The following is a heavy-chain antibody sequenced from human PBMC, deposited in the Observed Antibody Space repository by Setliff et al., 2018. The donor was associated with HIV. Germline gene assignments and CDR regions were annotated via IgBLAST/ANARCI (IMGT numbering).Heavy chain of an antibody. D-gene: IGHD5-18*01. V-gene: IGHV4-61*09. CDR3: ASGLVLAMFDY. CDR1: GGSISSGSNY. J-gene: IGHJ4*02. Sequence: SETLSLTCTVSGGSISSGSNYWSWIRQPAGKGLEWIGHIYTSGSTNYNPSLKSRVTISVDTSKNQFSLKLSSVTAADTAVYYCASGLVLAMFDYWGQGTLVTVSS. CDR2: IYTSGST.